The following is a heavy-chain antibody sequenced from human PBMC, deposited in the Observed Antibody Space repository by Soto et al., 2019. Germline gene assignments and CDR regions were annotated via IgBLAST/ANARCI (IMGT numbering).Heavy chain of an antibody. Sequence: SETLSLTCTVSGGSISSYYWSWIRQPPGKGLEWIGYIYYSGSTNYNPSLKSRVTISVDTSKNQFSLKLSSVTAADTAVYYCARDMDTAMFDWGQGTLVTVSS. CDR3: ARDMDTAMFD. J-gene: IGHJ4*02. CDR1: GGSISSYY. D-gene: IGHD5-18*01. V-gene: IGHV4-59*01. CDR2: IYYSGST.